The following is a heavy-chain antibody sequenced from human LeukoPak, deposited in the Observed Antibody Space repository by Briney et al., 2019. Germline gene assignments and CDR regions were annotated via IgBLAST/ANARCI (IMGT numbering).Heavy chain of an antibody. CDR3: ARGSGYCSGGSCYVNWFDP. D-gene: IGHD2-15*01. CDR2: MNPNSGNT. Sequence: ASVKVSCKASGYTSTSYDINWVRQATGQGLEWMGWMNPNSGNTGYAQKFQGRVTMTRNTSISTAYMELSSLRSEDTAVYYCARGSGYCSGGSCYVNWFDPWGQGTLVTVSS. V-gene: IGHV1-8*01. J-gene: IGHJ5*02. CDR1: GYTSTSYD.